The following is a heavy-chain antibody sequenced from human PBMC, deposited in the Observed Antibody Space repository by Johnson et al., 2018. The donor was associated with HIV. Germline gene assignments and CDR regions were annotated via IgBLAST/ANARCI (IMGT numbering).Heavy chain of an antibody. J-gene: IGHJ3*02. CDR1: GFTFSSYA. V-gene: IGHV3-30*04. CDR3: ATFGGGSFRAFDI. Sequence: QVQLVESGGGVVQPGRSLRLSCAASGFTFSSYAMHWVRQAPGKGLEWVAVISYDGSSKFYADSVKGRFTISRDNSKNSLYLQMNSLRAEDTAVYYCATFGGGSFRAFDIWGQGTLVTFSS. CDR2: ISYDGSSK. D-gene: IGHD1-26*01.